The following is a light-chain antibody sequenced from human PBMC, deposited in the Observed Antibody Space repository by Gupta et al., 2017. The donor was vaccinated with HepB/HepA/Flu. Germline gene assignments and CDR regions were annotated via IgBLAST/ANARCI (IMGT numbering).Light chain of an antibody. J-gene: IGKJ4*01. CDR1: QSVRRY. Sequence: EIVLTQSPVTLSLSPGERATLSCRASQSVRRYLAWYQQKPGQAPRLLIYDASNRATGIPARFSGSGSGTDFTLTISSLEPEDFAVYYCQQRSNWPPTFGGGTKVEIK. CDR3: QQRSNWPPT. V-gene: IGKV3-11*01. CDR2: DAS.